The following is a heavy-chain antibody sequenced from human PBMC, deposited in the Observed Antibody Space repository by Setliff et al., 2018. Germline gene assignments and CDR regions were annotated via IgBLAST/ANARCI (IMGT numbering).Heavy chain of an antibody. J-gene: IGHJ4*02. CDR1: GGSISSNY. D-gene: IGHD3-3*01. CDR3: ARGYYNFLSGYYTPYYFDY. V-gene: IGHV4-59*01. CDR2: LYYSGDT. Sequence: SETLSLTCTVSGGSISSNYWSWVRQPPGKGLEWIGSLYYSGDTYYNPSLKSRVTISVDTSKNQFSLKLSSVTAADTAVYFCARGYYNFLSGYYTPYYFDYWGQGTLVTVSS.